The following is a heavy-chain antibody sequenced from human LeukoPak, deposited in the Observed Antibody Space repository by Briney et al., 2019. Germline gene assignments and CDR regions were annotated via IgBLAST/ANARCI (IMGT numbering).Heavy chain of an antibody. CDR2: ISSRSSYI. V-gene: IGHV3-21*01. CDR3: ASEILGYDAFDM. CDR1: GFTFSSYN. Sequence: GGSLRLSCAASGFTFSSYNMNWVRQAPGKGLEWVSSISSRSSYINYADSVKGRFTISRDNAKNSLYLQMNSLRAEDTAVYYCASEILGYDAFDMWGQGTTVTVSS. D-gene: IGHD7-27*01. J-gene: IGHJ3*02.